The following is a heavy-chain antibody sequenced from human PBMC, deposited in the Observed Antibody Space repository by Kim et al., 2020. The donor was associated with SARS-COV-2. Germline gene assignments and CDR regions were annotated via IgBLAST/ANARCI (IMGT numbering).Heavy chain of an antibody. CDR2: VYPEDSES. CDR3: VRGEDDYGSNGLDY. J-gene: IGHJ4*02. Sequence: GESLKISCKGSGKSFTNYWIGWVRQMPGKGLEWMGSVYPEDSESKYSPSFRGQVSISADKSITTAYLQWSSLKASDTAIYFCVRGEDDYGSNGLDYWGQGTLVTVSS. CDR1: GKSFTNYW. V-gene: IGHV5-51*01. D-gene: IGHD4-17*01.